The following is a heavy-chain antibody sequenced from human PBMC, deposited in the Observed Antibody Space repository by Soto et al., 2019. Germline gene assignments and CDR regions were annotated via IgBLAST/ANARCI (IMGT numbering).Heavy chain of an antibody. CDR3: AHKGGGDRILDY. J-gene: IGHJ4*02. CDR1: GFSLSTSGVG. CDR2: IYWDDAK. V-gene: IGHV2-5*02. Sequence: QITLKESGPTLVKPTQTLTLTCTFSGFSLSTSGVGVGWIRQPPGKALEWVALIYWDDAKEYSPSLKSRLTTPKETSKNPGALTMTNMDPVDTATYYCAHKGGGDRILDYWGQGTLVTVSS. D-gene: IGHD3-16*01.